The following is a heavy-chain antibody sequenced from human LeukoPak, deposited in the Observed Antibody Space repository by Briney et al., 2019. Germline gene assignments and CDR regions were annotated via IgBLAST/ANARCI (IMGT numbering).Heavy chain of an antibody. D-gene: IGHD2-2*01. CDR1: GYTFTSYG. CDR2: ISSYKSNT. V-gene: IGHV1-18*01. CDR3: ARFVVVPAAIYGVGATPRDWYFDL. Sequence: ASVKVSCKASGYTFTSYGISWVRQAPGQGLEWMGWISSYKSNTNYAQKFQGRVTMTTDTSTSTAYMELSRLRSDDTAVYYCARFVVVPAAIYGVGATPRDWYFDLWGRGTLVTVSS. J-gene: IGHJ2*01.